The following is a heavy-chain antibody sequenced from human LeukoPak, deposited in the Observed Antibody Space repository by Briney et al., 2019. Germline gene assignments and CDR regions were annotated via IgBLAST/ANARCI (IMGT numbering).Heavy chain of an antibody. CDR1: GFTFRSYT. D-gene: IGHD1-1*01. J-gene: IGHJ3*02. CDR2: ISGSGGST. V-gene: IGHV3-23*01. CDR3: AKVLRTYTTSDAFDI. Sequence: PGGSLRLSCAASGFTFRSYTMSWVRQAPGKGLEWVSAISGSGGSTYYADSVKGRFTISRDNSKNTLYLQMNSLRAEDTAVYYCAKVLRTYTTSDAFDIWGQGTMVTVSS.